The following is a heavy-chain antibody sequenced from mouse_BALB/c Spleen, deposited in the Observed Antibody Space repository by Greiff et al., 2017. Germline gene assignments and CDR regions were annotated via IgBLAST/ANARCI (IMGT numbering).Heavy chain of an antibody. Sequence: EVKVVESGGGLVQPGGSLKLSCAASGFTFSSYGMSWVRQTPDKRLELVATINSNGGSTYYPDSVKGRFTISRDNAKNTLYLQMSSLKSEDTAMYYCARDAGYYYFDYWGQGTTLTVSS. CDR1: GFTFSSYG. CDR2: INSNGGST. D-gene: IGHD2-3*01. J-gene: IGHJ2*01. CDR3: ARDAGYYYFDY. V-gene: IGHV5-6-3*01.